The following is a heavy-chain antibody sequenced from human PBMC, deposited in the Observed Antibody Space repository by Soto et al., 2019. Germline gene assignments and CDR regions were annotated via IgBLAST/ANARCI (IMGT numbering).Heavy chain of an antibody. CDR2: INHSGST. CDR3: ARDRIIGITMVRGGWFRGCNYYYYGMDV. Sequence: PSETLSLTCAVYGGSFSGYYWSWIRQPPGKGLEWIGEINHSGSTNYNPSLKSRVTISVDTSKNQFSLKLSSVTAADTAVYYCARDRIIGITMVRGGWFRGCNYYYYGMDVWGQGNTVTVSS. CDR1: GGSFSGYY. V-gene: IGHV4-34*01. J-gene: IGHJ6*02. D-gene: IGHD3-10*01.